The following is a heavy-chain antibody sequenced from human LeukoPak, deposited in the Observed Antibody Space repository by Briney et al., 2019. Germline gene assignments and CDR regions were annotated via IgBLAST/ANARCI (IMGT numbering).Heavy chain of an antibody. Sequence: SVTVSCKASGGTFSSYAISWVRQAPAQGLEWMGGIIPIFGTANYAQKFQGRVTITADESTSTAYMELSSLRSEDTAVYYCARDGGYCSSTSCQPYNWFDPWGQGTLVTVSS. D-gene: IGHD2-2*01. J-gene: IGHJ5*02. CDR2: IIPIFGTA. V-gene: IGHV1-69*01. CDR3: ARDGGYCSSTSCQPYNWFDP. CDR1: GGTFSSYA.